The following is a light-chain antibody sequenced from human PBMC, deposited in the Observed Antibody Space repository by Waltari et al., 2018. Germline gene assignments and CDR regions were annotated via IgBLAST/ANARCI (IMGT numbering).Light chain of an antibody. CDR2: EAT. J-gene: IGLJ1*01. V-gene: IGLV2-14*01. CDR3: SSYTSISTFV. Sequence: QSALTQPASVSGSPGQSVTISCPGTSSDVGRYIYVPWYQQQPDKAPRLIIYEATKWPSGVSNRFSGSKAGNTASLTISGLQAEDEADYYCSSYTSISTFVFGSGTKVTVL. CDR1: SSDVGRYIY.